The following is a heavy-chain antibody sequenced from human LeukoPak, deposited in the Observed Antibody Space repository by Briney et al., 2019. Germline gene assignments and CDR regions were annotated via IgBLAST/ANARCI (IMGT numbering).Heavy chain of an antibody. CDR3: ATSMGFIAAGALDP. Sequence: SQTLSLTCTVSGGSIGSGGYYWSWIRQHPGKGLEWIGYIYYSGSTYYNPSLKSRVTISVDTSKNQFSLKLSSVTAADTDVYYCATSMGFIAAGALDPWGQGTLVTVSS. V-gene: IGHV4-31*03. CDR2: IYYSGST. CDR1: GGSIGSGGYY. D-gene: IGHD6-13*01. J-gene: IGHJ5*02.